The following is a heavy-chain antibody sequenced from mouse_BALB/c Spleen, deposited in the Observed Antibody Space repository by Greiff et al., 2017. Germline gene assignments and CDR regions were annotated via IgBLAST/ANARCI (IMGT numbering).Heavy chain of an antibody. CDR3: ARKALGSSSGYFDY. V-gene: IGHV5-17*02. Sequence: EVHLVESGGGLVQPGGSRKLSCAASGFTFSSFGMHWVRQAPEKGLEWVAYISSGSSTIYYADTVKGRFTISRDNPKNTLFLQMTSLRSEDTAMYYCARKALGSSSGYFDYWGQGTTLTVSS. D-gene: IGHD1-1*01. CDR2: ISSGSSTI. CDR1: GFTFSSFG. J-gene: IGHJ2*01.